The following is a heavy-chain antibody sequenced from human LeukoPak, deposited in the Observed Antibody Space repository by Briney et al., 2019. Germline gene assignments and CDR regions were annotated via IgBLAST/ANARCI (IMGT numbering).Heavy chain of an antibody. CDR1: GGSFSGYY. Sequence: SETLSLTCAVYGGSFSGYYWSWIRQPPGKGLEWIGEINHSGSTNYNPSLKSRVTISVDTSKNQFSLKLSSVTAADTAVYHCARGQYVLRFLEWPRGMDVWGQGTTVTVSS. J-gene: IGHJ6*02. D-gene: IGHD3-3*01. V-gene: IGHV4-34*01. CDR3: ARGQYVLRFLEWPRGMDV. CDR2: INHSGST.